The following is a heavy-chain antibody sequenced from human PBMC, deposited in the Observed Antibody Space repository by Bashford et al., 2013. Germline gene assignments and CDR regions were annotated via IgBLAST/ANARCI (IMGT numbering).Heavy chain of an antibody. V-gene: IGHV3-23*01. D-gene: IGHD2-2*01. CDR1: GFTFNSYA. Sequence: SGGSLRLSCAASGFTFNSYAMNWVRQAPGKGLEWVSSIKGSGDRTYYADAVKGRFTISRDNSKNIVYLQMDSLRADDTAVYYCAKGLGYCNRSGCYLAFDIWGHGTMVTVSS. CDR2: IKGSGDRT. CDR3: AKGLGYCNRSGCYLAFDI. J-gene: IGHJ3*02.